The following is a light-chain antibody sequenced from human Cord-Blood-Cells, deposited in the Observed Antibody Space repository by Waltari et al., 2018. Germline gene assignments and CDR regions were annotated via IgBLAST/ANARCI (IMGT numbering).Light chain of an antibody. CDR2: DAS. V-gene: IGKV3-11*01. CDR1: QGVSSY. Sequence: EIVLTQSPATLSLSPGERATLSCRASQGVSSYLAWYQQKPGQAPRILIYDASNRATGIPARFSGSGSGTDFTLTISSLEPEDFAVYYCQQRSNWLTFGGGTKVEIK. CDR3: QQRSNWLT. J-gene: IGKJ4*01.